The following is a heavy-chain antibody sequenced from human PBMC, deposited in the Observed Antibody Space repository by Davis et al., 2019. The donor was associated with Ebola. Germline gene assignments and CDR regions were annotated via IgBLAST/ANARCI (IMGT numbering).Heavy chain of an antibody. CDR3: AQGGVQGVMIGIDD. J-gene: IGHJ4*02. V-gene: IGHV3-9*01. CDR2: ISWNSGRL. D-gene: IGHD3-10*01. Sequence: PGGSLRLSCAASGFTFADFAMHWVRQAPGKGLEWVSGISWNSGRLDYADSVKGRFTISRDNAKRFLYLQMNSLRAEDTAFYYCAQGGVQGVMIGIDDWGQGTLVTVSS. CDR1: GFTFADFA.